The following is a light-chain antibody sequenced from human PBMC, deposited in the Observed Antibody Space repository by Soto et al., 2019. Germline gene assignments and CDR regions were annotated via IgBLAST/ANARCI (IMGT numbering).Light chain of an antibody. Sequence: IVISHSPATLSVSTGERATLSCRASQSISSNLAWYQQKPGQAPRLLMFRTSSRATGFPARFSGSGSGTEFTLTISSLQSEDFAVYYCQQYDDWPLTFGGGTKVDIK. J-gene: IGKJ4*01. CDR1: QSISSN. CDR2: RTS. CDR3: QQYDDWPLT. V-gene: IGKV3-15*01.